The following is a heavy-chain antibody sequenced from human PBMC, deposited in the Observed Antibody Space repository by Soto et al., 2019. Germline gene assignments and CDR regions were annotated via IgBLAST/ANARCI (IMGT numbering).Heavy chain of an antibody. D-gene: IGHD3-10*01. CDR3: ASTYYGSGSHNWFDP. Sequence: QLQLQESGSGLVKPSQTLSLTCAVSGGSISSGGYSWSWIRQPPGKGREWIGYIYHSGSTYYNPSLKSRVTISVDRSKNKFSLKLSSVTAADTAVYYCASTYYGSGSHNWFDPWGQGTLVTVSS. CDR2: IYHSGST. CDR1: GGSISSGGYS. J-gene: IGHJ5*01. V-gene: IGHV4-30-2*01.